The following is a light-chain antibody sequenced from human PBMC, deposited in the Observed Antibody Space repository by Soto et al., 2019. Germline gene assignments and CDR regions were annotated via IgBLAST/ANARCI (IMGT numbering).Light chain of an antibody. J-gene: IGLJ2*01. Sequence: QSALTQPASVSGSPGQSIAISCTGTTSDVGGYNHVSWYQQHPGKAPKLMIYDVNRRPSGVSDRFSGSKSGNTASLTSTGLQAEDEADYYCSSYATSSVVFGGGTKVTVL. CDR1: TSDVGGYNH. CDR2: DVN. CDR3: SSYATSSVV. V-gene: IGLV2-14*03.